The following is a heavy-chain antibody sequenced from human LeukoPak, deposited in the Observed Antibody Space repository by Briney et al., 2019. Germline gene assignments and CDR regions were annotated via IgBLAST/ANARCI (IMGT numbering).Heavy chain of an antibody. J-gene: IGHJ3*02. D-gene: IGHD3-10*01. CDR2: ISSSSSSI. CDR1: GFTFSSYS. V-gene: IGHV3-21*01. CDR3: ARGITMVRGVIISAFDI. Sequence: PGGSLRLSCAASGFTFSSYSMNWVRQAPGKGLEWVSSISSSSSSIYYADSVKGRFTISRDNAKNSLYLQMNSLRAEDTAVYYCARGITMVRGVIISAFDIWGQGTMVTVSS.